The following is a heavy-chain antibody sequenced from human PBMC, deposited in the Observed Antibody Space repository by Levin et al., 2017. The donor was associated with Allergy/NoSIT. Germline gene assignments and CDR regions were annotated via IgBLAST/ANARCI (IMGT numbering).Heavy chain of an antibody. D-gene: IGHD1-1*01. V-gene: IGHV5-10-1*01. CDR1: GYSFTSYW. CDR2: IDPSDSYT. CDR3: ARLRGPSAPKRHFDL. Sequence: RGESLKISCKGSGYSFTSYWISWVRQMPGKGLEWMGRIDPSDSYTNYSPSFQGHVTISADKSISTAYLQWSSLKASDTAMYYCARLRGPSAPKRHFDLWGRGTLVTVSS. J-gene: IGHJ2*01.